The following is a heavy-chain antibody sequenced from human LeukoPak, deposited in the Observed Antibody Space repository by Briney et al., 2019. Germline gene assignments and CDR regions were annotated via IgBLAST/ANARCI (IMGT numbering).Heavy chain of an antibody. J-gene: IGHJ4*02. V-gene: IGHV3-9*01. CDR1: GFNFDDHV. D-gene: IGHD4-17*01. CDR3: LGGKARVTTPSGWGYHFDR. Sequence: GRSLRLSCAASGFNFDDHVMHWVRQGPGKGLEWVSGITWNSGTIQYAVSVKGRFTASRDDAKNSLYLQMNSLRPDDTAFYFFLGGKARVTTPSGWGYHFDRWGVGTLVPVPS. CDR2: ITWNSGTI.